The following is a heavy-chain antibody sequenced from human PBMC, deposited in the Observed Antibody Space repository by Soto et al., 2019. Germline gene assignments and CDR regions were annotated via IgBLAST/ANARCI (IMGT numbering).Heavy chain of an antibody. CDR3: ARDYSSSMGYYYYCMDV. J-gene: IGHJ6*02. Sequence: GGSLRLSCAASGFTFRSYSMNCVRQAPGKGLEWVSYISSSSSTIYQADSVKGRFTISRDNAKNSLYLQMNSLRDEDTAVYYCARDYSSSMGYYYYCMDVWGQGTTVTVSS. D-gene: IGHD6-6*01. CDR2: ISSSSSTI. V-gene: IGHV3-48*02. CDR1: GFTFRSYS.